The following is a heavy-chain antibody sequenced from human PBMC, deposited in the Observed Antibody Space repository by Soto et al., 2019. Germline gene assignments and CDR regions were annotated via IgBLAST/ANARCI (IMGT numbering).Heavy chain of an antibody. CDR3: ASHDYAHYGIDV. CDR1: GGSISSGDYY. V-gene: IGHV4-30-4*01. Sequence: QVQLQESGPGLVKPSQTLSLTCTVSGGSISSGDYYWSWIRQPPGKGLEWIGYIYYSGSTYYNPSLTSRITMSVDTSKNQFSLKLSSVTAADTAVYYGASHDYAHYGIDVWGQGTTVTVSS. J-gene: IGHJ6*02. D-gene: IGHD4-17*01. CDR2: IYYSGST.